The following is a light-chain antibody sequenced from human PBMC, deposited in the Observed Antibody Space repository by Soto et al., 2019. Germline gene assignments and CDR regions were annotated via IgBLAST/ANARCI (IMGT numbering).Light chain of an antibody. CDR2: GAS. CDR3: QQYGSSGT. Sequence: IVLTQSPGTLSLSPGERATLSCRASQTVSSNYLAWCQQRPGQAPRLLIYGASTRATGIPARFSGSGSGTDFTLTISRLEPEDVAVYYCQQYGSSGTFGQGTKVDIK. V-gene: IGKV3-20*01. CDR1: QTVSSNY. J-gene: IGKJ1*01.